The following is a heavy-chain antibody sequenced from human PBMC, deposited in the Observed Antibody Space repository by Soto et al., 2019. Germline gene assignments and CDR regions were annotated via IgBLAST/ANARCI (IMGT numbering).Heavy chain of an antibody. D-gene: IGHD3-22*01. V-gene: IGHV4-30-2*01. CDR1: GGSIITGDFS. Sequence: SETLSLTCAVSGGSIITGDFSWNWIRQPPGKGLEWVGYIYHEGSTYYNPSLKGRATISVDRSKNYFSLKLSSVTAADTGVYFCARGRSTSGYPNFDPWGQGTLVTVS. CDR3: ARGRSTSGYPNFDP. CDR2: IYHEGST. J-gene: IGHJ5*02.